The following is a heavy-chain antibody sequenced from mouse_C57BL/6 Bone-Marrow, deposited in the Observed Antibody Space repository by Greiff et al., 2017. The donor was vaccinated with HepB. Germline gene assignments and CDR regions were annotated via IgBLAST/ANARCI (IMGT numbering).Heavy chain of an antibody. D-gene: IGHD1-1*01. Sequence: DVHLVESGGGLVKPGGSLKLSCAASGFTFSDYGMHWVRQAPEKGLEWVAYISSGSSTIYYADTVKGRFTISRDNAKNTLFLQMTSLSSEDTAMYYCASITTVVAHYAMDYWGQGTSVTVSS. V-gene: IGHV5-17*01. CDR2: ISSGSSTI. CDR1: GFTFSDYG. CDR3: ASITTVVAHYAMDY. J-gene: IGHJ4*01.